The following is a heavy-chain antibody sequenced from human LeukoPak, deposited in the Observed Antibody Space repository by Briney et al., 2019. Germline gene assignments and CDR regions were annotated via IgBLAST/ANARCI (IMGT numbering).Heavy chain of an antibody. CDR1: GFTFSSYG. CDR2: ILYDGSNK. Sequence: HPGGSPRLSCAASGFTFSSYGMHWVRQAPGKGLEWVAVILYDGSNKYYADSVKGRFTISRDNSKNTLYLQMNSLRAEDTAVYYCARDGGAPDYWGQGTLVTVSS. CDR3: ARDGGAPDY. V-gene: IGHV3-33*01. J-gene: IGHJ4*02. D-gene: IGHD3-16*01.